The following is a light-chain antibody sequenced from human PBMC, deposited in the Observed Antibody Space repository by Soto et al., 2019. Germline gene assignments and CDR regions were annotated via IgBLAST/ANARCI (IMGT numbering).Light chain of an antibody. CDR3: QKYNSAPYT. J-gene: IGKJ2*01. CDR1: QGISNY. Sequence: DIQMTQSPSSMSASVGDRVTITCRASQGISNYLAWYQQKPGKVPKLLIYAASTLQSGVPSRFSGSGSGTDFTLTISCLQPEDVASYYCQKYNSAPYTFGQGTKLELK. V-gene: IGKV1-27*01. CDR2: AAS.